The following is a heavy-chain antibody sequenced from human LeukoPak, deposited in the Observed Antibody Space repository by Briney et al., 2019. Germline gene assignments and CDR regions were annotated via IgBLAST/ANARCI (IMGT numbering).Heavy chain of an antibody. CDR3: ARISGYCSGGSCYWIDY. V-gene: IGHV5-51*01. CDR1: GYSFTSYW. J-gene: IGHJ4*02. D-gene: IGHD2-15*01. Sequence: GESLKISCKGSGYSFTSYWIGWVRQMPGKGLEWMGIIYPGDSDTRYSPSFQGQVTISADKSISTAYLQWSSLKAPDTAMYYCARISGYCSGGSCYWIDYWGQGTLVTVSS. CDR2: IYPGDSDT.